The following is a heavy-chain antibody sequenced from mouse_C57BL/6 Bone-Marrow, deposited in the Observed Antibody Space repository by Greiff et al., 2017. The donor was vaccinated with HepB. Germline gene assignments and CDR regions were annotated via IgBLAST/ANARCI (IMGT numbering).Heavy chain of an antibody. J-gene: IGHJ2*01. CDR3: AHYCGSSYVRFDY. V-gene: IGHV1-15*01. Sequence: VQLQQSGAELVRPGASVTLSCKASGYSFTDYEMHWVKQTPVHGLEWIGAIDPETGGTAYNQKFKGKAILTADKSSSTAYMELRSLTSEDSAVYYCAHYCGSSYVRFDYWGQGTPLTVSS. D-gene: IGHD1-1*01. CDR1: GYSFTDYE. CDR2: IDPETGGT.